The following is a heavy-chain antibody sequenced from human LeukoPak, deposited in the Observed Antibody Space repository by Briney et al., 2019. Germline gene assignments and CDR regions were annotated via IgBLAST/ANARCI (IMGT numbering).Heavy chain of an antibody. CDR3: ARESPIAVAGYDAFDI. CDR1: GYTFTGYY. J-gene: IGHJ3*02. CDR2: INPNSGGT. Sequence: ASVKVSCKASGYTFTGYYMHWVRQAPGQGLEWMGWINPNSGGTNYAQKFQGRVTMTRDTSISTAYMELSRLRSDDTAVYYCARESPIAVAGYDAFDIWGQGTMVTVSS. D-gene: IGHD6-19*01. V-gene: IGHV1-2*02.